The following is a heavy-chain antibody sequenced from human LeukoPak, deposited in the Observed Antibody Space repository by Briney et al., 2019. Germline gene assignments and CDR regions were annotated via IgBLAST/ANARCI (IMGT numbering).Heavy chain of an antibody. J-gene: IGHJ1*01. D-gene: IGHD3-16*02. CDR2: INHSGST. CDR1: GGSISSSSYY. CDR3: ARGQDYVWGSYRYTKYFQH. V-gene: IGHV4-39*07. Sequence: SETLSLTCTVSGGSISSSSYYWSWIRQPPGKGLEWIGEINHSGSTNYNPSLKSRVTISVDTSKNQFSLKLSSVTAADTAVYYCARGQDYVWGSYRYTKYFQHWGQGTLVTVSS.